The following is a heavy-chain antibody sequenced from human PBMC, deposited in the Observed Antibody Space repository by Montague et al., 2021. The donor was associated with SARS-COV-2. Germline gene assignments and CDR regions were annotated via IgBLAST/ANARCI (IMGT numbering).Heavy chain of an antibody. Sequence: SLRLSCAASGFTFSSYAMSWVRQAPGKGLEWVSAISGSGGSTYYADSVKGRFTISRDNTKNTLYLQMNSLRAEDTAVYYCAKEAPNYYILTGYYRRGGFDYWGQGTLVTVSS. D-gene: IGHD3-9*01. V-gene: IGHV3-23*01. J-gene: IGHJ4*02. CDR3: AKEAPNYYILTGYYRRGGFDY. CDR2: ISGSGGST. CDR1: GFTFSSYA.